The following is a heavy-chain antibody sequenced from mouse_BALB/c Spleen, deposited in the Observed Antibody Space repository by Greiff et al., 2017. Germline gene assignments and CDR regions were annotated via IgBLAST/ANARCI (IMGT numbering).Heavy chain of an antibody. CDR1: GFTFSDYG. Sequence: EVQGVESGGGLVQPGGSRKLSCAASGFTFSDYGMAWVRQAPGKGPEWVAFISNLAYSIYYADTVTGRFTISRENAKNTLYLEMSSLRSEDTAMYYCARDRGRSYAMDYCGQGTSVTVSS. CDR2: ISNLAYSI. CDR3: ARDRGRSYAMDY. V-gene: IGHV5-15*02. J-gene: IGHJ4*01.